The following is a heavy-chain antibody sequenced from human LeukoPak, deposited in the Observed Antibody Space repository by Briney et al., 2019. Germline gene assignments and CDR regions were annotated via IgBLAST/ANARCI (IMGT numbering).Heavy chain of an antibody. J-gene: IGHJ4*02. Sequence: TGGSLRLSCAASGFTFSIYAMSWVRQTPGKGLEWVSALSGSGDSAYYADSVKGRFTISRDNSKNTLYLQMNSLRAEDTAVYYCAKAADPPAKLSTDYWGQGTLVTVSS. CDR3: AKAADPPAKLSTDY. CDR1: GFTFSIYA. CDR2: LSGSGDSA. D-gene: IGHD2-15*01. V-gene: IGHV3-23*01.